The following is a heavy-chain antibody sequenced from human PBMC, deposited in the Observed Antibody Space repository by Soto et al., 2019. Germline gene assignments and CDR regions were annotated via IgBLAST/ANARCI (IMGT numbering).Heavy chain of an antibody. J-gene: IGHJ4*02. CDR2: IWYDGSNE. Sequence: QVQLVESGGGLVQPGGSLRLSCAASGFTFSSYGMHWVRQAPGKGLEWVAVIWYDGSNEYYADSVKGRFTIARDNSQNTRYLQMNSLRAEDTAVYYGARDTYDYGDCGVDYWGQGTLVTVSS. CDR3: ARDTYDYGDCGVDY. V-gene: IGHV3-33*01. CDR1: GFTFSSYG. D-gene: IGHD4-17*01.